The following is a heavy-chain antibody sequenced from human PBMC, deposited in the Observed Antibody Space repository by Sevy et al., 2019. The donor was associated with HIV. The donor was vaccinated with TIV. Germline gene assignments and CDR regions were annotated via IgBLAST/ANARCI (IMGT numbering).Heavy chain of an antibody. CDR2: ISYDGSNK. J-gene: IGHJ4*02. CDR1: GFTFSSYG. Sequence: GGSLRLSCAASGFTFSSYGMHWVCQAPGKGLESVAVISYDGSNKYYADSVKGRFTISRDNSKNTLYLQLNSLRAEDTAVYYCAQNGGSSGWYGGYWGQGTLVTVSS. D-gene: IGHD6-19*01. CDR3: AQNGGSSGWYGGY. V-gene: IGHV3-30*03.